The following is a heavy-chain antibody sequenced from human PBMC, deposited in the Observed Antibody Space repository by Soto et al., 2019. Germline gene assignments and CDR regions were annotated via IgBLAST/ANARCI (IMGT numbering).Heavy chain of an antibody. J-gene: IGHJ4*02. V-gene: IGHV4-39*01. Sequence: QLQLQESGPGLVKPSETLSLTCTVSGGSISSSSYYWGWIRQPPGKGLEWIGSTYYSGSTYYNPSLKSRVTISVDTSKNQFSLKLSSVTAAETAVYYCASSIAAAGAPFFDYWGQGTLVTVSS. CDR2: TYYSGST. CDR3: ASSIAAAGAPFFDY. D-gene: IGHD6-13*01. CDR1: GGSISSSSYY.